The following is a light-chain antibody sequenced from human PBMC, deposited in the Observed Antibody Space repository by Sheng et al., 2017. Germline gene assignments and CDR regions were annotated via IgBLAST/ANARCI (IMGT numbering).Light chain of an antibody. CDR3: QQYDNFPIT. CDR2: DAS. Sequence: DIQMTQSPSSLSASVGDRVIITCQASQDISNYLNWYQQKPGKAPKFLIYDASNLETGVPSRFSGSGSGIDFTFTISSLQPEDIATYYCQQYDNFPITFGQGTRLEIK. V-gene: IGKV1-33*01. CDR1: QDISNY. J-gene: IGKJ5*01.